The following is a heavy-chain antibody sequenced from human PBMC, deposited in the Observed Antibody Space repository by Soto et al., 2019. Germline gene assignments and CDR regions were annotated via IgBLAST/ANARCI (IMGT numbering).Heavy chain of an antibody. D-gene: IGHD2-2*01. CDR2: ISYDGSNK. J-gene: IGHJ6*02. CDR3: AKGQHCSSTSCYFYYYGMDV. CDR1: GFTFNTYD. Sequence: QVHLVESGGGVVQPGRSLRLSCAASGFTFNTYDMHWVRQAPGKGLEWVAVISYDGSNKYYADSVKGRLTISRDNSKNTLYLQMNSLRAEDMAVYYCAKGQHCSSTSCYFYYYGMDVWGPGTKVAVSS. V-gene: IGHV3-30*18.